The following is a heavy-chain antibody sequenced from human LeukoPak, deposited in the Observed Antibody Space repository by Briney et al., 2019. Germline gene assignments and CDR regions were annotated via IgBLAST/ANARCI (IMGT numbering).Heavy chain of an antibody. CDR1: GYTFTSYG. Sequence: GASVKVSCKASGYTFTSYGISWVRQAPGQGLEWMGGIIPIFGTANYAQKFQGRVTITTDESTSTAYMELSSLRSEDTAVYYCAREGFGEDSYYYYYMDVWGKGTTVTVSS. J-gene: IGHJ6*03. CDR2: IIPIFGTA. V-gene: IGHV1-69*05. D-gene: IGHD3-10*01. CDR3: AREGFGEDSYYYYYMDV.